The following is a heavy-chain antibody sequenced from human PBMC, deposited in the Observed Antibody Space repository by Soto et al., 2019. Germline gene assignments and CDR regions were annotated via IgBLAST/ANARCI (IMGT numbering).Heavy chain of an antibody. CDR3: ARTHWVSGTEY. D-gene: IGHD6-19*01. J-gene: IGHJ4*02. Sequence: QVQLQESGPGLVKPSKTLSLTCTVSGGSLTGYFWSWIRQPAGKALEWIGHVYNSGNTDYNPSLASRITMAVDTSKRQFSLKVKSVTAADTAVYYCARTHWVSGTEYWGQGILVTVSS. CDR2: VYNSGNT. V-gene: IGHV4-4*07. CDR1: GGSLTGYF.